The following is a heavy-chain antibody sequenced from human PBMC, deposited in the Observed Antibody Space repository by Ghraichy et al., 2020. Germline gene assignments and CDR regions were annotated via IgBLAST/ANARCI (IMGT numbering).Heavy chain of an antibody. CDR2: ISGDARST. J-gene: IGHJ5*02. V-gene: IGHV3-23*01. CDR1: GFTFTSYA. CDR3: ASRPHYSNNVPGSS. Sequence: SVKVSCAASGFTFTSYAMSWVRQAPGKGLEWVSGISGDARSTYYADSVKGRFTISRENSRDTLWLHMNSLRVEDTAVYYCASRPHYSNNVPGSSWGQGTLVTVSS. D-gene: IGHD2-8*01.